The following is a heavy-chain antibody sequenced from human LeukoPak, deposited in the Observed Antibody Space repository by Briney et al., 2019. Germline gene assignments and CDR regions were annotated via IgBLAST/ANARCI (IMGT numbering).Heavy chain of an antibody. Sequence: ASVKVSCKVSGYTLTELSIHWVRQAPGKGLEWMGGEDGGPIYTQKFQGRVTMTEDTSTDTAYMDVSSLRSEDTVVYYCVSIDLDSWGQGTLVTVSS. D-gene: IGHD3-16*02. CDR2: EDGGP. CDR3: VSIDLDS. J-gene: IGHJ4*02. CDR1: GYTLTELS. V-gene: IGHV1-24*01.